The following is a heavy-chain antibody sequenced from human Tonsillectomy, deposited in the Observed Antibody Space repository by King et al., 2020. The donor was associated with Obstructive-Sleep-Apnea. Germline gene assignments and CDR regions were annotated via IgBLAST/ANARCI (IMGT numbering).Heavy chain of an antibody. CDR1: GFTLSTYP. V-gene: IGHV3-48*04. D-gene: IGHD6-19*01. CDR3: AKDDRSGWYSDY. CDR2: ISSSSDKI. J-gene: IGHJ4*02. Sequence: VQLVESGGGLVQPGDSLRLSCTASGFTLSTYPMNLVRQAPGKGLEWLSYISSSSDKIYYADTVKGRFTISRDNAKNSLYLQMNSLRAEDTAVYYCAKDDRSGWYSDYWGQGTLVTVSS.